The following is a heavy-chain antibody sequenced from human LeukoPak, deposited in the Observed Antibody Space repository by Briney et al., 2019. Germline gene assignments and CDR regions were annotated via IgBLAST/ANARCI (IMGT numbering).Heavy chain of an antibody. CDR3: ARDGYFDWLPFDY. J-gene: IGHJ4*02. CDR2: IKQDGSEK. D-gene: IGHD3-9*01. CDR1: GFTFSSYW. Sequence: QPGGSLRLSCAASGFTFSSYWMSWVRQAPGKGLEWVANIKQDGSEKYYVDSVKGRFTISRDNAKNSLYLQMNSLRAEDTAVYYCARDGYFDWLPFDYWGQGTLVTVSS. V-gene: IGHV3-7*01.